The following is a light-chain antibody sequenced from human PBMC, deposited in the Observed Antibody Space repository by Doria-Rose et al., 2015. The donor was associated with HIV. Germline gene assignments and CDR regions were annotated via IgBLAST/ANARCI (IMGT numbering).Light chain of an antibody. J-gene: IGLJ1*01. CDR3: QSYDSRLSVYV. V-gene: IGLV1-40*01. Sequence: QSVVTQPPSVSGAPGQRLAISCTGSSSNIGAGCYVNWYQPCTGTAPKLLIHGNANRPSGVPDRFSGSKSGPSASLAISGLRAEDEADYYCQSYDSRLSVYVFGTGTKVTVL. CDR2: GNA. CDR1: SSNIGAGCY.